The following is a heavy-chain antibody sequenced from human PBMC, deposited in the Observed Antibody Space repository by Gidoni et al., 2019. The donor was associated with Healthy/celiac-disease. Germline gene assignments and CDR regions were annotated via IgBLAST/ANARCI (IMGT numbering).Heavy chain of an antibody. V-gene: IGHV3-30*18. CDR1: GFPFSRCG. CDR3: AKEFYSSSSGGGYFDY. Sequence: QVQLVESGGGVVQPGRSLRLSCAASGFPFSRCGMHWVRQAPGTGLEWVAVISDDGSNKYYADSGKGRFTISRDNSKNTLYLQMNSLRAEDTAVYYCAKEFYSSSSGGGYFDYWGQGTLVTVSS. D-gene: IGHD6-6*01. J-gene: IGHJ4*02. CDR2: ISDDGSNK.